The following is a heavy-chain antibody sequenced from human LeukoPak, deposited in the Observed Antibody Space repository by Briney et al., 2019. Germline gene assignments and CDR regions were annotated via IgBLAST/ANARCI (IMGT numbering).Heavy chain of an antibody. CDR1: GGSISSGGYY. J-gene: IGHJ4*02. CDR2: IYYSGST. Sequence: PSETLSLTCTVSGGSISSGGYYWSWIRQHPGKGLEWIGYIYYSGSTYYNPSLKSRVTISVDTSKNQFSLKLSSVTAADTAVYYCARGLPSYYYDSSGNFDYWGQGTLVTVSS. CDR3: ARGLPSYYYDSSGNFDY. V-gene: IGHV4-31*03. D-gene: IGHD3-22*01.